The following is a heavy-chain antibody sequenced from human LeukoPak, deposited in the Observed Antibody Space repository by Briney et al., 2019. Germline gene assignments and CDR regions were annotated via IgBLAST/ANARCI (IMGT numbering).Heavy chain of an antibody. Sequence: GGSLRLSCAASGFTFSSYAMSWVRQAPGKGLEWVSAISGSVGSTYYADSVKGRFTISRDNSKNTLYLQMNSLRAEDTAVYYCAKDPSDYYDSSGYYYGGDYWGQGTLVTVSS. CDR1: GFTFSSYA. CDR3: AKDPSDYYDSSGYYYGGDY. D-gene: IGHD3-22*01. J-gene: IGHJ4*02. V-gene: IGHV3-23*01. CDR2: ISGSVGST.